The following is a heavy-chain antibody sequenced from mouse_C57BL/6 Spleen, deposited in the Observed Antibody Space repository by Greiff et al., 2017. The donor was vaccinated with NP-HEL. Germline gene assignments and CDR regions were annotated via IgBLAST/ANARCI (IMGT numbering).Heavy chain of an antibody. D-gene: IGHD2-4*01. Sequence: QVQLQQSGAELMKPGASVKLSCKATGYTFTGYWIEWVKQRPGHGLEWIGEILPGSGSTTYNEKFKGKATFTADTSSNTAYMQLSSLTTEDSAIYYCAKEGYYDSWYFDVWGTGTTVTVSS. CDR1: GYTFTGYW. CDR2: ILPGSGST. J-gene: IGHJ1*03. CDR3: AKEGYYDSWYFDV. V-gene: IGHV1-9*01.